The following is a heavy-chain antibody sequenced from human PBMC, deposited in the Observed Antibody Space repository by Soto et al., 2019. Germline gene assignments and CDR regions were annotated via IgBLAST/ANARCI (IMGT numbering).Heavy chain of an antibody. CDR3: AGAGYSSGWTNFDY. J-gene: IGHJ4*02. V-gene: IGHV4-4*02. CDR2: IYHSGST. CDR1: GGSISSSNW. D-gene: IGHD6-19*01. Sequence: PSETLSLTCAVSGGSISSSNWWSWVRQPPGKGLEWIGEIYHSGSTNYNPSLKSRVTISIDKSKNQFSLKLSSLTAADTAVYYCAGAGYSSGWTNFDYWGQGTLVTVSS.